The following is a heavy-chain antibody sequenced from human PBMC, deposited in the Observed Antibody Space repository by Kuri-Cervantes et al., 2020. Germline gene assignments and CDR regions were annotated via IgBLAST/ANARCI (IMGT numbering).Heavy chain of an antibody. CDR2: ISGSGGST. CDR1: GFMFGDYA. Sequence: GESLKISCAASGFMFGDYAMHWVRQAPGKGLEWVSAISGSGGSTYYADSVKGRFTISRDNSKNTLYLQMNSLRAEDTAVYYCARDRLARSLDPWGQGTLVTVSS. CDR3: ARDRLARSLDP. J-gene: IGHJ5*02. V-gene: IGHV3-23*01. D-gene: IGHD3-3*02.